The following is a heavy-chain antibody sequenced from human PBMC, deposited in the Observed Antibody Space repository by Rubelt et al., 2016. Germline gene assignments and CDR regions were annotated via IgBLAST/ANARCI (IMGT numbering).Heavy chain of an antibody. Sequence: QLVQSGPEVKKPGSSVKVSCKASGGTFSSYAISWVRQSPGQGLEWMGGILPIFGTANYAQKFQGRVTITADESTSTAYMELSSLRSEDTAVYYCASGPTSRGGIDYWGQGTLVTVSS. CDR3: ASGPTSRGGIDY. V-gene: IGHV1-69*01. D-gene: IGHD3-16*01. J-gene: IGHJ4*02. CDR2: ILPIFGTA. CDR1: GGTFSSYA.